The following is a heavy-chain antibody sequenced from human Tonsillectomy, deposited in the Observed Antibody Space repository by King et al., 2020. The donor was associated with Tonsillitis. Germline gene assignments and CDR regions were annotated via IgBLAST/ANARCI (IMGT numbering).Heavy chain of an antibody. Sequence: QLQESGPGLVKPSETLSITCAVSGYSISSGYYWGWIRQPPGKGLEWIGSIYHSGSTYYNPSLKSRVTISVDTSKNQFSLKLSSVTAADTAVYYCARDWLYSGSRDYWGQGTLVTVSS. V-gene: IGHV4-38-2*02. D-gene: IGHD1-26*01. CDR2: IYHSGST. CDR3: ARDWLYSGSRDY. CDR1: GYSISSGYY. J-gene: IGHJ4*02.